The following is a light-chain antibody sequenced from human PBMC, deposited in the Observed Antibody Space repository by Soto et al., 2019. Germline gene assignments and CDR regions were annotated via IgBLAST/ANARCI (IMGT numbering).Light chain of an antibody. V-gene: IGKV1-6*01. Sequence: AIQLTQSTSSLSASVGDRVTITCRASQAIRTALGWYQQKPGKVPKLLIYAASTLQSGVPSRFRGSGSGTDFTLTISSLQPEDFATYYCLLDFGYFWAFGQGTKVEI. CDR3: LLDFGYFWA. CDR2: AAS. J-gene: IGKJ1*01. CDR1: QAIRTA.